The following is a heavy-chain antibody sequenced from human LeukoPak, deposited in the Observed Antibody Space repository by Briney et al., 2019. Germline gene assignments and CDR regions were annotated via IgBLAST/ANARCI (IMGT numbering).Heavy chain of an antibody. CDR3: TRGSYGDYEY. V-gene: IGHV3-21*01. Sequence: GGSLILSCAASEFTFSDHWMNWVRQAPGKGLEWVSSIDPSSTYIYYADSVKGRFTISRDNAQNSLYLQMNSLRAEDTAVYYCTRGSYGDYEYWGQGTLVTVSS. D-gene: IGHD4-17*01. CDR1: EFTFSDHW. CDR2: IDPSSTYI. J-gene: IGHJ4*02.